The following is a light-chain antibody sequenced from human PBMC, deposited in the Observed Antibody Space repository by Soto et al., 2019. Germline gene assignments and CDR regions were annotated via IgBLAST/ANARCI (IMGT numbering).Light chain of an antibody. Sequence: EIVLTQSPGTLSLSPGERATLSCRASQSVNGNYLTWYQQKPGQAHRLLIYGASTRATGTPDRFSGSGSGTDFTLTISRLEPEDFAVYYCQQYGSSFRYTFGQGTKLEIK. J-gene: IGKJ2*01. CDR3: QQYGSSFRYT. V-gene: IGKV3-20*01. CDR2: GAS. CDR1: QSVNGNY.